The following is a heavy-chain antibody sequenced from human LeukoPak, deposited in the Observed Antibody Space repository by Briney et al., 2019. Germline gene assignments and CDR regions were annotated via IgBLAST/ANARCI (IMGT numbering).Heavy chain of an antibody. D-gene: IGHD3-22*01. V-gene: IGHV3-30-3*01. J-gene: IGHJ4*02. CDR1: GFTFSSYA. CDR2: ISYDGSNK. CDR3: ARESYDRSGYFDY. Sequence: GSLRLSCAASGFTFSSYAMHWVRQAPGKGLEWVAVISYDGSNKYYADSVKGRFTISRDNSKNTLYLQMNSLRAEDTAVYYGARESYDRSGYFDYWGQGTLVTVSS.